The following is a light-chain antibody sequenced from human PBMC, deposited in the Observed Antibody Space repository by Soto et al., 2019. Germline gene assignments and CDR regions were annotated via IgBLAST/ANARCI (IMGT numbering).Light chain of an antibody. CDR3: QQDGSSPA. V-gene: IGKV3-20*01. CDR1: QSVSSSY. CDR2: GAS. J-gene: IGKJ4*01. Sequence: EIVLTQSPGTLSLSPGERATLSCRASQSVSSSYLAWYHQKPGQAPRLLIYGASSRATGIPDRFSGSGSGTDFTLTISRLEPEDFAVYYCQQDGSSPAFGGATKVEIK.